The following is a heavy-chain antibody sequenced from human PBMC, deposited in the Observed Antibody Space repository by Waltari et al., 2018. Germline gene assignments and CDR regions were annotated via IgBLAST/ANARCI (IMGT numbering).Heavy chain of an antibody. J-gene: IGHJ4*02. Sequence: EVQLVEAGGGLVQPGGSLRLSCAASGFIFTSAWMHWVRQAPGKGLGWGSRINNDGSGTSYADSVMGRFTISRDNAKDTVYLQMDSLRVEDTAVYYCVTDVETLVGRDWGQGTLVTVST. CDR2: INNDGSGT. CDR3: VTDVETLVGRD. V-gene: IGHV3-74*01. CDR1: GFIFTSAW. D-gene: IGHD1-26*01.